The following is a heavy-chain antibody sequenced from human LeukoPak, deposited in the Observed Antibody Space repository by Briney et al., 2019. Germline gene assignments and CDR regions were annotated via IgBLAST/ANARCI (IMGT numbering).Heavy chain of an antibody. J-gene: IGHJ5*02. V-gene: IGHV4-59*01. CDR2: ISYSGST. Sequence: PSETLSLTCTVSGGSISSYFWSWIRQPPGKGLEWIGYISYSGSTNYNPSLKSRVTISVDTSKSQFSLKLSSVTAADTAVYYCARFIDEFDNWFDPWGQGTLVTVSS. D-gene: IGHD3-16*02. CDR1: GGSISSYF. CDR3: ARFIDEFDNWFDP.